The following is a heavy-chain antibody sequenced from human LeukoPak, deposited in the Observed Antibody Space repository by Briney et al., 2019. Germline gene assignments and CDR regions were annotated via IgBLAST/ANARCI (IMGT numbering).Heavy chain of an antibody. J-gene: IGHJ4*02. V-gene: IGHV3-11*01. Sequence: PRGCLRLSCAASGFTLSDYYMSWIRHAPEEGREWDSYISSSGSTINYTDSVKGRYTTSTDNPTNSLYLQLNSLRAEDTAVYYCAREDSYDSSGSFDYWGQGTLVTVSS. CDR1: GFTLSDYY. CDR2: ISSSGSTI. CDR3: AREDSYDSSGSFDY. D-gene: IGHD3-22*01.